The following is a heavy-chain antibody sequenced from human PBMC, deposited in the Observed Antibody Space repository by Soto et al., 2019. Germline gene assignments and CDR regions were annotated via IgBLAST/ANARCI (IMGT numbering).Heavy chain of an antibody. CDR2: IYPGDSDT. CDR3: ARQDPRDIGLATMGGHYYGMDV. D-gene: IGHD5-12*01. CDR1: GYSFTSYW. V-gene: IGHV5-51*01. J-gene: IGHJ6*02. Sequence: GESLKISCKGSGYSFTSYWIGWVRQMPGKGLEWMGIIYPGDSDTRYSPSFQGQVTISADKSISTAYLQWSSLKASDTAMYYCARQDPRDIGLATMGGHYYGMDVWGPGTTVTVSS.